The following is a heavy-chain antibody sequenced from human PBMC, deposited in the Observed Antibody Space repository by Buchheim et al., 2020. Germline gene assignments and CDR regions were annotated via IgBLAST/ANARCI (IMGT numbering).Heavy chain of an antibody. V-gene: IGHV3-30*04. CDR1: GFTFSSYA. Sequence: QVQLVESGAGVVQPGRSLRLSCAASGFTFSSYAMHWVRQAPGKGLEWVAVISYDGSNKYYADSVKGRFTISRDNSKNTLYLQMNSLRAEDTAVYYCARAGGDFWSGYYSYYYYGMDVWGQGTT. D-gene: IGHD3-3*01. CDR2: ISYDGSNK. CDR3: ARAGGDFWSGYYSYYYYGMDV. J-gene: IGHJ6*02.